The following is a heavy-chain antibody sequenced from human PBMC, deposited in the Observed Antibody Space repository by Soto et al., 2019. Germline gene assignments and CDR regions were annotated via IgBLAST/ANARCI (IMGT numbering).Heavy chain of an antibody. J-gene: IGHJ1*01. CDR2: IYYSGST. CDR1: GGSISSGGYD. D-gene: IGHD2-21*02. Sequence: SETLSLTCTVSGGSISSGGYDWIWIRQHPGKGLEWIGYIYYSGSTYYNPSLKSRVTISVDTSKNQFSLKLSSVTAADTAVYYCARSGYCGGDCYPEYFQHWGQGTLVTAPQ. CDR3: ARSGYCGGDCYPEYFQH. V-gene: IGHV4-31*03.